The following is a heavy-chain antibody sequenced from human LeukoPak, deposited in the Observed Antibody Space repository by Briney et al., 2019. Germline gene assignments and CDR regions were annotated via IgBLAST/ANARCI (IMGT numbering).Heavy chain of an antibody. CDR3: STGSGHAFDI. J-gene: IGHJ3*02. V-gene: IGHV3-74*01. CDR2: INSDGSST. D-gene: IGHD3-10*01. Sequence: GGSLRLSCAVSGFTFSSYWMHWVRQVPGKGLVWVSRINSDGSSTSYADSVKGRFTISRDNAKNTLYVQMNSLRAEDTAVYYCSTGSGHAFDIWGRGTMVTVSS. CDR1: GFTFSSYW.